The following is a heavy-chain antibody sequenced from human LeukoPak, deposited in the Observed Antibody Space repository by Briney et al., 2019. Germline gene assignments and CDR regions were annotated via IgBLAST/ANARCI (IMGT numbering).Heavy chain of an antibody. CDR2: ISGSGGST. Sequence: GGSLRLSCAASGFTFSSYGMRWVRQAPGKGVEWVSAISGSGGSTYYADSVKGRFTISRDNSKNTLYLQMNSLRPEDTALYYCAKDITADTAMGYFDYWGQGTLVTVSS. J-gene: IGHJ4*02. D-gene: IGHD5-18*01. CDR1: GFTFSSYG. CDR3: AKDITADTAMGYFDY. V-gene: IGHV3-23*01.